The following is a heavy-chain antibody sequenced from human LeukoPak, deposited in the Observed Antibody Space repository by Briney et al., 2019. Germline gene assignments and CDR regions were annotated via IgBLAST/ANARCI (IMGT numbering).Heavy chain of an antibody. D-gene: IGHD3/OR15-3a*01. V-gene: IGHV3-48*02. J-gene: IGHJ4*02. CDR3: ARGGLVDLDY. Sequence: GRSLRLSCAASGFTFSTYAMNWVRQAPGKGLEWLSYISYSGTTIYYTDSVKGRFTTSRDNAKNSLYLHMNSLRDEDTAVYYCARGGLVDLDYWGQGTLVTVSS. CDR1: GFTFSTYA. CDR2: ISYSGTTI.